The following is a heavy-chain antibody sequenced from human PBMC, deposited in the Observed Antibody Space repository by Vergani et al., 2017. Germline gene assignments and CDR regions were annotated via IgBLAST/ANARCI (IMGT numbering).Heavy chain of an antibody. CDR3: ASRKLRDAYFMDV. CDR2: IYYSGST. J-gene: IGHJ6*03. Sequence: QVQLQESGPGLVKPSETLSLTCIVSGGSISNYYWSWIRQSPGKGLEWVGFIYYSGSTNYNPSLKSRVTISMDTSKNQFSLKLNSVTAADTAVYYCASRKLRDAYFMDVWGKGTTVTVSS. V-gene: IGHV4-59*01. CDR1: GGSISNYY. D-gene: IGHD1-7*01.